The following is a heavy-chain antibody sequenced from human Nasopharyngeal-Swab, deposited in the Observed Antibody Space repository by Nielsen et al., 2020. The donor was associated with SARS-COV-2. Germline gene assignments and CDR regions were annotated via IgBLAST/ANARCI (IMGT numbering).Heavy chain of an antibody. CDR2: INGGNGNT. V-gene: IGHV1-3*01. J-gene: IGHJ3*02. CDR1: GYTFTSYA. D-gene: IGHD3-22*01. Sequence: ASVKVSCQASGYTFTSYAMHWVRQAPGQRLEWMGWINGGNGNTKYSQKFQGRVTITADESTSTAYMELSSLRSEDTAVYYCARVRGYYYDSSGRIHDAFDIWGQGTMVTVSS. CDR3: ARVRGYYYDSSGRIHDAFDI.